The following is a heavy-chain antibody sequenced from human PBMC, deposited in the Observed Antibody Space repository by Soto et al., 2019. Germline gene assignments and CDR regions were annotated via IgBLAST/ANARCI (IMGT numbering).Heavy chain of an antibody. CDR1: GFTFSSYS. CDR3: ARDSDIVVAAGRNYYYYGIDV. D-gene: IGHD2-2*01. V-gene: IGHV3-21*01. CDR2: ISSSSSYI. Sequence: PVGSLRLSCAASGFTFSSYSMNWVRQAPGKGLEWVSSISSSSSYIYYADSVKGRFTISRDNAKNSLYLQMNSLRAEDTAVYYCARDSDIVVAAGRNYYYYGIDVWGQGTTVTVSS. J-gene: IGHJ6*02.